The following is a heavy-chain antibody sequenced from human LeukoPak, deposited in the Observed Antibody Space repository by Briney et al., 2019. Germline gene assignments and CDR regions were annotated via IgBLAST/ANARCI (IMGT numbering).Heavy chain of an antibody. Sequence: SETLSLTCTVSGGSLSSGDYYWSWIRQPPGKGLEWIGYIYYSGSTYYNPSLKSRVTISVDTSKNQFSPKLSSETAADTAVYYCAARWVVPAAPLAEYFQHWGQGTLVTVSS. CDR2: IYYSGST. J-gene: IGHJ1*01. D-gene: IGHD2-2*01. CDR1: GGSLSSGDYY. V-gene: IGHV4-30-4*08. CDR3: AARWVVPAAPLAEYFQH.